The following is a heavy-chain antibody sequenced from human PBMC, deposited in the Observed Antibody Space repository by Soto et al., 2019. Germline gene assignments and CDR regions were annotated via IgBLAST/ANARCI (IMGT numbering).Heavy chain of an antibody. CDR2: IIPIFGTA. V-gene: IGHV1-69*12. Sequence: QVQLVQSGAEVKKPGSSVKVSCKASGGTFSSYAISWVRQAPGQGLEWMGGIIPIFGTANYAQRFQGRVTITADECTSTAYMELRSLRSEDTAVYYCASRAVAGDFDYWGQGTLVTVSS. CDR3: ASRAVAGDFDY. CDR1: GGTFSSYA. D-gene: IGHD6-19*01. J-gene: IGHJ4*02.